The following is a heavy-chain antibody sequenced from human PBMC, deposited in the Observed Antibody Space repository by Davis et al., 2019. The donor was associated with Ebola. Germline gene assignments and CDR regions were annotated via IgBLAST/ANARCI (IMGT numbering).Heavy chain of an antibody. J-gene: IGHJ6*02. V-gene: IGHV1-69*06. D-gene: IGHD1-7*01. CDR3: ARWGALELRTGDYYYYGMDV. CDR1: GGTFSSYA. Sequence: SVKVSCKASGGTFSSYAISWVRQAPGQGLEWMGGIIPIFGTANYAQKFQGRVTITANKSTSTAYMELSSLRSEDTAVYYCARWGALELRTGDYYYYGMDVWGQGTTVTVSS. CDR2: IIPIFGTA.